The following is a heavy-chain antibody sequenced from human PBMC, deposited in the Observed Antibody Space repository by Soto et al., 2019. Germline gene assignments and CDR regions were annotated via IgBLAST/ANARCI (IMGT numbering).Heavy chain of an antibody. CDR1: GFAVSSYG. J-gene: IGHJ4*02. CDR3: ARRALPHAFVDY. D-gene: IGHD2-15*01. CDR2: LNLRGDST. Sequence: GGSLRLSCAASGFAVSSYGMSWVRQAPGKGLEWVSALNLRGDSTYYTDSVRDRFTISRDNSKNTVYLQMNSLRAEDTAVYFCARRALPHAFVDYWGQGTLVTVSS. V-gene: IGHV3-23*01.